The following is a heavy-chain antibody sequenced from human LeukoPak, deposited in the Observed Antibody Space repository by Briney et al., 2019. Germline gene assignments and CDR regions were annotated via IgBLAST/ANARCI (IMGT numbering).Heavy chain of an antibody. V-gene: IGHV3-48*03. CDR2: ISSSGSTI. J-gene: IGHJ4*02. CDR3: ASELSSYGGNFPFDY. D-gene: IGHD4-23*01. CDR1: GFTFSSYE. Sequence: GGSLRLSCAASGFTFSSYEMNWVRQAPGKGLEWVSYISSSGSTIYYADSVKGRFTISRDNAKNSLYLQMNSLRAEDTAVYYCASELSSYGGNFPFDYWGQGTLVTVSS.